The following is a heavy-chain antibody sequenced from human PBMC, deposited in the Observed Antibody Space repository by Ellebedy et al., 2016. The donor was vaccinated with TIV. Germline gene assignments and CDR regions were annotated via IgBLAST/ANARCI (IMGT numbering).Heavy chain of an antibody. J-gene: IGHJ3*02. D-gene: IGHD6-13*01. CDR3: AAAAGAGDDAFDI. CDR2: ISSSSSII. CDR1: GFTFSRYS. Sequence: GGSLRLXXAASGFTFSRYSMNWVRQAPGKGLEWVSYISSSSSIIYYADSVKGRFTISRDKAKNSLYLQMNSLRAEDTAVYYCAAAAGAGDDAFDIWGQGTMVTVSS. V-gene: IGHV3-48*01.